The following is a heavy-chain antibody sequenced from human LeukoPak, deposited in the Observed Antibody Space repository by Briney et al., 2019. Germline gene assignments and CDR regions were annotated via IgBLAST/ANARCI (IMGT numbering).Heavy chain of an antibody. Sequence: GGSLRLSCAASGFTFSSYAMHWVRQAPGKGLEWVAVISYDGSNKYYADSVKGRFTISRDNAKNTLYLQMNSLRAEDTAVYYCARAHQGYSSSSADFWGQGVLVTVSS. CDR3: ARAHQGYSSSSADF. V-gene: IGHV3-30-3*01. CDR1: GFTFSSYA. CDR2: ISYDGSNK. J-gene: IGHJ4*02. D-gene: IGHD6-6*01.